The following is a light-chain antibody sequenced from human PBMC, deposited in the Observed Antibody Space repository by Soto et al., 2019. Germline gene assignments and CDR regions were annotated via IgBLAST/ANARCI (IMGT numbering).Light chain of an antibody. CDR2: AVS. CDR1: SSDVGVYNH. Sequence: QSVLPQPDSGSGSPGQSITISCTGTSSDVGVYNHVSWYQHSPGRAPKLILFAVSDRPSGVSHRFSGSKSGITASLTISGVQAEGEADYYCCSYTSLSTVVVGGGTKLT. V-gene: IGLV2-14*01. J-gene: IGLJ2*01. CDR3: CSYTSLSTVV.